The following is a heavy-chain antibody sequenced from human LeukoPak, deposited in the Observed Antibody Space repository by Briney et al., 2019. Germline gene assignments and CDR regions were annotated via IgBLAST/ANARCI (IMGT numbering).Heavy chain of an antibody. CDR2: ISGSGGST. V-gene: IGHV3-23*01. CDR1: GFTFSSYA. J-gene: IGHJ6*02. Sequence: PGGSLRLSCAASGFTFSSYAMSWVRQAPGKGLEWVSAISGSGGSTYYADSVKGRFTISRDNSKNTLYLQMNSLRAEDTAVYYCVGIGGVAAMVRGMDVWGQGTTVTVSS. D-gene: IGHD5-18*01. CDR3: VGIGGVAAMVRGMDV.